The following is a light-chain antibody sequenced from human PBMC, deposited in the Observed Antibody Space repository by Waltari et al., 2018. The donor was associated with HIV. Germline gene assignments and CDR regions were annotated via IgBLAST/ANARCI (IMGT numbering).Light chain of an antibody. Sequence: EIVMTQSPATLSVSPGERATLSCRASHSVRSNLAWYQRKVGQAPRLLNYGASTRATGVPARFSGSVSGTEFTLTISSLQSEDFAVYYCQQYNNWPPRVTFGGGTTVEI. CDR2: GAS. V-gene: IGKV3-15*01. CDR3: QQYNNWPPRVT. J-gene: IGKJ4*01. CDR1: HSVRSN.